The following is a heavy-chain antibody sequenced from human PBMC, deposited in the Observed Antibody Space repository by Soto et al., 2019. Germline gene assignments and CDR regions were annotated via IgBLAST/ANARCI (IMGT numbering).Heavy chain of an antibody. CDR3: AGERAAAGIKNWFDP. CDR2: IYYSGST. J-gene: IGHJ5*02. V-gene: IGHV4-31*03. D-gene: IGHD6-13*01. CDR1: GGSISGGGYY. Sequence: PSETLSLTCTVSGGSISGGGYYWSWIRQHPGKGLEWIGYIYYSGSTYYNPSLKSRVTISVDTSKNQFSLKLSSVTAADTAVYYCAGERAAAGIKNWFDPWGQGTLVTVSS.